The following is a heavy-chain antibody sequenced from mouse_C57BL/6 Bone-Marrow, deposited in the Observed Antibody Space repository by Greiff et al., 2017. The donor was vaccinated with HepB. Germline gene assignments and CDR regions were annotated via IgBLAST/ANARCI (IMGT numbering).Heavy chain of an antibody. J-gene: IGHJ2*01. CDR1: GFTFSDYY. Sequence: EVQVVESGGGLVQPGGSLKLSCAASGFTFSDYYMYWVRQTPEKRLEWVAYISNGGGSTYYPDTVKGRFTISRDNAKNTLYLQMSRLKSEDTAMYYCARHVTTVPYYFDYWGQGTTLTVSS. CDR3: ARHVTTVPYYFDY. CDR2: ISNGGGST. D-gene: IGHD1-1*01. V-gene: IGHV5-12*01.